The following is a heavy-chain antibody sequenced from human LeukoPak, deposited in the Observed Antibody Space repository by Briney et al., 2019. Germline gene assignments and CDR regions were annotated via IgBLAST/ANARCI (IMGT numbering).Heavy chain of an antibody. J-gene: IGHJ4*02. D-gene: IGHD3-16*01. CDR1: GFTFSSYG. V-gene: IGHV4-34*01. CDR2: INHSGST. CDR3: ARDPLIMITFGGAMGGGYYFDY. Sequence: GSLRLSCAASGFTFSSYGMHWVRQPPGKGLEWIGEINHSGSTNYNPSLKSRVTISVDTSKNQFSLKLSSVTAADTAVYYCARDPLIMITFGGAMGGGYYFDYWGQGTLVTVSS.